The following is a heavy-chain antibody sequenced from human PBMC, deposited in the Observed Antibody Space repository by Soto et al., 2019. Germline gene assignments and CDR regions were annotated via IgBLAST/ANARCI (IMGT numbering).Heavy chain of an antibody. J-gene: IGHJ5*02. CDR1: GFTFGIYS. CDR3: ARGDRFRCSGDRCFSDGLFLS. Sequence: EVQLVESGGGLVQRGGSLRLSCAASGFTFGIYSMNWVRQAPGKGLEWNSYINGSSSTMYYADSVKGRFTISRDNADNSLYLQMNSLRDADTAVYYCARGDRFRCSGDRCFSDGLFLSWGQGTLVTVSS. CDR2: INGSSSTM. V-gene: IGHV3-48*02. D-gene: IGHD2-15*01.